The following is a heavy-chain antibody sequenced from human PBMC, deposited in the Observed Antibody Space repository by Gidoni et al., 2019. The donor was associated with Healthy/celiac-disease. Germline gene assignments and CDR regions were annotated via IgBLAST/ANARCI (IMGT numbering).Heavy chain of an antibody. CDR3: AKGREYYYDSSGYFDY. CDR2: ISWNSGSI. D-gene: IGHD3-22*01. Sequence: EVQLVESGGGLVQPGRSLRLSCAASGFTFDDYAMHWVRQAPGKGLEWVSGISWNSGSIGYADSVKGRFTISRDNAKNSLYLQMNSLRAEDTALYYCAKGREYYYDSSGYFDYWGQGTLVTVSS. CDR1: GFTFDDYA. J-gene: IGHJ4*02. V-gene: IGHV3-9*01.